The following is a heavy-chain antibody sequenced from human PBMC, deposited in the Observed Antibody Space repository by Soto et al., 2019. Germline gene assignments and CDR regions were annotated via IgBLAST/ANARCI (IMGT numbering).Heavy chain of an antibody. CDR3: ARVYSSSSSYYYYMDV. D-gene: IGHD6-6*01. Sequence: PGGSLRLSCAASGFTFSSYAMHWVRQAPGKGLEYVSAISSNGGSTYYANSVKGRYTISRDNSKNTLYLQMGSLRAEDMVFFYCARVYSSSSSYYYYMDVGGKGTTVTVSS. J-gene: IGHJ6*03. CDR1: GFTFSSYA. V-gene: IGHV3-64*01. CDR2: ISSNGGST.